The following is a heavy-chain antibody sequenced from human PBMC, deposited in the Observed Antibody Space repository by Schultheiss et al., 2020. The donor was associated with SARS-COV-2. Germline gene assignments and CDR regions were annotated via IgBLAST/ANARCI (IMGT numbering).Heavy chain of an antibody. J-gene: IGHJ4*02. CDR2: IHYDGST. D-gene: IGHD3-3*01. CDR3: ARGNDFVYFFDS. V-gene: IGHV4-30-4*08. CDR1: GGSISSSSYY. Sequence: SETLSLTCTVSGGSISSSSYYWGWIRQPPGKGLEWIGYIHYDGSTDYNPSLKSRLTLSVDSSENQFSLKLTSLTAADTAIYYCARGNDFVYFFDSWGQGTLVTVSS.